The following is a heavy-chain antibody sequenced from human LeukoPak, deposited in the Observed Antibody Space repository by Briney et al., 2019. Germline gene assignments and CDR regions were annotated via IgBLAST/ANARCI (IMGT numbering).Heavy chain of an antibody. V-gene: IGHV1-46*01. CDR1: GYTFTSYY. Sequence: ASVKVSCKATGYTFTSYYMHWVRQAPGQGLEWMGIINPSGGSTSYAQKFQGGVTMTRDTSTSTVYMELSSLRSEDTAAYYCAKGFFSVDYWGQGTLVTVSS. CDR3: AKGFFSVDY. J-gene: IGHJ4*02. D-gene: IGHD3-10*01. CDR2: INPSGGST.